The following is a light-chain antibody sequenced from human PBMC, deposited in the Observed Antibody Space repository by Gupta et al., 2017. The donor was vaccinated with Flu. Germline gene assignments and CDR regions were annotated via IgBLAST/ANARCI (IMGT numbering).Light chain of an antibody. V-gene: IGKV1-5*03. CDR3: QQYNSYSRS. Sequence: DLQMTQSPSTLSASVGDRVTITCRASQSISSWLAWYQQTPGKAPKLLIYKASSLESGVPSRFSGSGSGTEFTLTISSLQPDDFATYYCQQYNSYSRSFGQGTKLEIK. CDR2: KAS. J-gene: IGKJ2*03. CDR1: QSISSW.